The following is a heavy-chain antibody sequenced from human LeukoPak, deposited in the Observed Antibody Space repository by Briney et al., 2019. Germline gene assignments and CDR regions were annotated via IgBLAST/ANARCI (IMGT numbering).Heavy chain of an antibody. J-gene: IGHJ4*02. Sequence: SETLSLTCTVSGGSISSSSYYWGWIRQPPGKGLEWIGSIYYSGSTYYNPSLKSRVTISVDTSKNQFSLKVTSVTAADTGVYYCASDYGADSGYWGQGTLVTVSS. CDR1: GGSISSSSYY. V-gene: IGHV4-39*01. D-gene: IGHD4-23*01. CDR2: IYYSGST. CDR3: ASDYGADSGY.